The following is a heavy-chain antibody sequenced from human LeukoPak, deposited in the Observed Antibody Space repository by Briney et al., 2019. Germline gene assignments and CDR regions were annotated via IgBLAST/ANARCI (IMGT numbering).Heavy chain of an antibody. CDR2: IYYSGRT. D-gene: IGHD3-10*01. CDR1: GGSISSTSYY. J-gene: IGHJ4*02. Sequence: SETLSLTCTVSGGSISSTSYYWGWIRQPPGKGLEWIGSIYYSGRTYYSPSLKSRVTISVDTSKNQVSLKLSSVTAADTAVYYCASTANMVRGIIWPDYFDYWGQGTLVTVSS. CDR3: ASTANMVRGIIWPDYFDY. V-gene: IGHV4-39*01.